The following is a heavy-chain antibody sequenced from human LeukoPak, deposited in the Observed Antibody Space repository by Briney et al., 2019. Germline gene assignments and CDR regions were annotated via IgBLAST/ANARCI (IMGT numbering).Heavy chain of an antibody. J-gene: IGHJ4*02. CDR3: AKEAVDYDILTGYYTTGYFDY. V-gene: IGHV3-23*01. Sequence: AGGSLRLSCAASGFTLSSYAMSWVRQAPGKGLEWVSGISGSGGNTYYADSVKGRFTISRDNSKNTLYLQMSSLRAEDTAVYYCAKEAVDYDILTGYYTTGYFDYWGQGTLVTVSS. CDR1: GFTLSSYA. CDR2: ISGSGGNT. D-gene: IGHD3-9*01.